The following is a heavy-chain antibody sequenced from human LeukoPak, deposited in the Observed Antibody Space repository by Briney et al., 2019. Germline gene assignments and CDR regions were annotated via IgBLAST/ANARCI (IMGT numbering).Heavy chain of an antibody. D-gene: IGHD1-26*01. Sequence: GGSLRLSCAASGFTVSSNYISWVRQAPGKGLEWVSVLYAGGSTYYADSVKGRFTVSRDNSKNTLFLRMNSLRPEDTAVYYCASRYAGTYSLNFWGQGTLVTVYS. CDR2: LYAGGST. J-gene: IGHJ4*02. CDR1: GFTVSSNY. V-gene: IGHV3-66*01. CDR3: ASRYAGTYSLNF.